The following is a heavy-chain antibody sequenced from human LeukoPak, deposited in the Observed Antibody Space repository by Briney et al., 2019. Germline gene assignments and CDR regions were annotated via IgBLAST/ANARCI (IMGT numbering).Heavy chain of an antibody. Sequence: EASVKVSCKAFGYTFTSNYMHWVRQAPGQGPEWMGVISPSGGSTTYAQKFQGRVTLTRDMSTSTDYLELSSLRSEDTAVYYCARGSYGDYVGYWGQGTLVTVSS. J-gene: IGHJ4*02. CDR3: ARGSYGDYVGY. CDR2: ISPSGGST. CDR1: GYTFTSNY. D-gene: IGHD4-17*01. V-gene: IGHV1-46*01.